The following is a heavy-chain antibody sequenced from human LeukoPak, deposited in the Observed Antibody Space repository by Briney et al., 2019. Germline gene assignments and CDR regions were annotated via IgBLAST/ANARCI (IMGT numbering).Heavy chain of an antibody. V-gene: IGHV3-23*01. J-gene: IGHJ6*02. CDR3: AKGITMLVGYGMDV. D-gene: IGHD3-22*01. Sequence: GGSLRLSCAASEFTFSGYAMSWVRQAPGKGLEWVSGLVGSGGTTYHAYSVSGRFTISRDTTKNTRYLQMNSLRAEDTAVYYCAKGITMLVGYGMDVWGQGTTVSVSS. CDR2: LVGSGGTT. CDR1: EFTFSGYA.